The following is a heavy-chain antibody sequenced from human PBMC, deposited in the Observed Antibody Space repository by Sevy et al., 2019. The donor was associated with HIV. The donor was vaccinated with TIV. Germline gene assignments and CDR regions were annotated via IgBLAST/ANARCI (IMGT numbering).Heavy chain of an antibody. CDR3: ARDKALMDYYGSGSNDNYYDYGMAV. J-gene: IGHJ6*02. CDR2: ISYDGSNK. CDR1: GFTFSSYA. V-gene: IGHV3-30*04. Sequence: GGSLRLSCAASGFTFSSYAMHWVRQAPGKGLEWVAVISYDGSNKYYADSVKGRFTISRDNSKNTLYLQMNSLRAEDTAVYYCARDKALMDYYGSGSNDNYYDYGMAVWGQGTTVTVSS. D-gene: IGHD3-10*01.